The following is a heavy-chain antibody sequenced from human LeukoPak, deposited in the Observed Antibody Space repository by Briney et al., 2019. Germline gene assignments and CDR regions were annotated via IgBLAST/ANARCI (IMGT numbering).Heavy chain of an antibody. CDR3: DRGYCNSTICFQYFHH. D-gene: IGHD2-2*01. V-gene: IGHV4-59*01. J-gene: IGHJ1*01. CDR1: TDSIISTC. CDR2: IYYGGST. Sequence: SETLSLTRTVSTDSIISTCWGWIRQPPGKGLEWIGYIYYGGSTNYNPSLKSRVAISVDTSKNQFTLKLHTVTAADTAAFAWDRGYCNSTICFQYFHHWGQGTLVTVSS.